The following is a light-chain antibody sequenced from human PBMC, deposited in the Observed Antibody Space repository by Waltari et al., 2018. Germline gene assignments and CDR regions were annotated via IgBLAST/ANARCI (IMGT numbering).Light chain of an antibody. CDR1: QSVGTF. CDR3: QHYVRLPVM. J-gene: IGKJ1*01. CDR2: GAS. V-gene: IGKV3-20*01. Sequence: IVLTQSPGTLSLSPGERATLSCRASQSVGTFLVWYQQKPGQAPRLLIQGASTRATGTPDRFSGSGSGTDFSLTISRLEPEDFAMYYCQHYVRLPVMFGQGTKVEI.